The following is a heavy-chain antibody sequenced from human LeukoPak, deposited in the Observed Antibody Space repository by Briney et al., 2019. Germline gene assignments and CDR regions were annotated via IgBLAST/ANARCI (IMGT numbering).Heavy chain of an antibody. Sequence: GGSPRLSCAASGFTFSNYAMSWVRQAPGKGLEWVSAITDSGGDTYHADSVKGRFTISRDNSKNTLYLQTNSLRAEDTAIYYCAKGSRGNRPYYFDYWGQGTLVTVSS. D-gene: IGHD2-15*01. V-gene: IGHV3-23*01. CDR1: GFTFSNYA. CDR2: ITDSGGDT. J-gene: IGHJ4*02. CDR3: AKGSRGNRPYYFDY.